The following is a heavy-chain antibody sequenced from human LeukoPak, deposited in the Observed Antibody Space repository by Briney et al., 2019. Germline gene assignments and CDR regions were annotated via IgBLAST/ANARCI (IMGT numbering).Heavy chain of an antibody. CDR1: GFTFSSYA. V-gene: IGHV3-23*01. CDR2: ISGSGGST. J-gene: IGHJ4*02. D-gene: IGHD3-3*01. CDR3: AKLLGYDFWSGYSHFDY. Sequence: GGSLRLSCAASGFTFSSYAMSWVRQAPGKGLEWVSAISGSGGSTYYADSVKGRFTISGDNSKNTLYLQMNSLRAEDTAVYYCAKLLGYDFWSGYSHFDYWGQGTLVTVSS.